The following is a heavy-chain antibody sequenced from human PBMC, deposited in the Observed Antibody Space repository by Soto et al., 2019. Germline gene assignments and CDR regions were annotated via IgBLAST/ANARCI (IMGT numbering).Heavy chain of an antibody. CDR1: GGSISSYY. CDR3: ARGRYHYGSGSYRNWFDP. J-gene: IGHJ5*02. Sequence: SETLSLTCTVSGGSISSYYWSWIRQPPGKGLEWIGYIYYSGSTNYNPSLKSRVTISVDTSKNQFSLKLSSVTAADTAVYYCARGRYHYGSGSYRNWFDPWGQGTRVTVYS. CDR2: IYYSGST. V-gene: IGHV4-59*01. D-gene: IGHD3-10*01.